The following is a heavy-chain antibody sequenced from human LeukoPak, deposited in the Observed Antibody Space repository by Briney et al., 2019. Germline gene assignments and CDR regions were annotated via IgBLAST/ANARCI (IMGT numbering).Heavy chain of an antibody. Sequence: GGSLRLSRAASGFTFSSYAMSWVRQAPGKGLEWVSAISGSGGSTYYADSVKGRFTISRDNSKNTLYLQMNSLRAEDTAVYYCAKDITMIVVVTLGYWGQGTLVTVSS. J-gene: IGHJ4*02. V-gene: IGHV3-23*01. CDR1: GFTFSSYA. CDR2: ISGSGGST. CDR3: AKDITMIVVVTLGY. D-gene: IGHD3-22*01.